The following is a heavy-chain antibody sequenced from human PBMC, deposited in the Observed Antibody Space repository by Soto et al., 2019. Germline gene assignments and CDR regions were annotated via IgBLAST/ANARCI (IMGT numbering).Heavy chain of an antibody. D-gene: IGHD3-10*01. CDR2: ISADNGNT. CDR1: GYTFTSYG. J-gene: IGHJ3*02. CDR3: ARVGSGSYYGAFDI. Sequence: ASVKVSCKASGYTFTSYGISWVRQAPGQGLEWMGWISADNGNTNYAKKVQGRVTMTTDTSTSTAYMELRSLRSDDTAVYYCARVGSGSYYGAFDIWGQGTMVTVSS. V-gene: IGHV1-18*01.